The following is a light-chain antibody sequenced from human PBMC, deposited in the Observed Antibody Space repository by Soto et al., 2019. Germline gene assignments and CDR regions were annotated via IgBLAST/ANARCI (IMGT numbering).Light chain of an antibody. CDR3: HQYGSSPPIT. V-gene: IGKV3-20*01. Sequence: EIVLTQSPGTLSLSPGERATPSCRASQSVSYSYLAWYQQKPGQAPRLLIYGASSRATGIPDRFSGSGSGTDFTLTISRLEPEDFAVYYCHQYGSSPPITFGQGTRLEIK. CDR2: GAS. J-gene: IGKJ5*01. CDR1: QSVSYSY.